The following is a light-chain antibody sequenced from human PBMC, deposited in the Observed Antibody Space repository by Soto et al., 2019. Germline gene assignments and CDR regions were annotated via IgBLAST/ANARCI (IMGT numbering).Light chain of an antibody. J-gene: IGKJ4*01. CDR2: DAY. Sequence: EIVLTQSPATLSLSPGDRATLSCRASQSVGSYLGWYQQRPGQAPRLLIYDAYNRATGDPARFSGSGSGPAFTLTISSLEPEHFALYYCQPHSDWPITFGGGTKVEIK. CDR3: QPHSDWPIT. CDR1: QSVGSY. V-gene: IGKV3-11*01.